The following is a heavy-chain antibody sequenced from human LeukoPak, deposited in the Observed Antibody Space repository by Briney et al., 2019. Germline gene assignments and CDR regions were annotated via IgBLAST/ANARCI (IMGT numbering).Heavy chain of an antibody. Sequence: GGSLRLSCAASGFTFDDYGMSWVRQAPGKGLEWVSGINWNGGSTGYADSVKGRFTISRDNAKNSLYLQMNSLRAEDTAVYYCARGGRLYSYDYWGQGTLVTVSS. D-gene: IGHD3-16*01. CDR3: ARGGRLYSYDY. CDR2: INWNGGST. CDR1: GFTFDDYG. V-gene: IGHV3-20*04. J-gene: IGHJ4*02.